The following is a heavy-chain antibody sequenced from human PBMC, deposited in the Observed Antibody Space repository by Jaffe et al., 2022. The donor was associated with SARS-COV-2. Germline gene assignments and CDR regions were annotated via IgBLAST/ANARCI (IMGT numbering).Heavy chain of an antibody. V-gene: IGHV3-23*01. CDR3: ARQAWHTVVVVAATQFDY. Sequence: EVLLLESGGGLVQPGGSLRLSCAVSGFTFSSYAMAWVRQAPGKGLEWVSSISGSGGSSYYAESVKGRFTTSRDNSKNTLYLQMNSLRVEDTAVYYCARQAWHTVVVVAATQFDYWGQGTLVTVSS. CDR1: GFTFSSYA. CDR2: ISGSGGSS. D-gene: IGHD2-15*01. J-gene: IGHJ4*02.